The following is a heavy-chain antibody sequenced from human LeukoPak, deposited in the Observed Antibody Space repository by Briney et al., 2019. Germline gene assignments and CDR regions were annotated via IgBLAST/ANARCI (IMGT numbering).Heavy chain of an antibody. V-gene: IGHV4-4*07. D-gene: IGHD6-6*01. CDR1: GGSITSY. CDR2: MYTSGST. Sequence: PSETLSLTCTVSGGSITSYWNWIRQPAGKGLEYIGRMYTSGSTNSLDTSKNQFSLKLSSMTAADTAVYYCARVPYSSSSQDYWGQGTLVTVSS. J-gene: IGHJ4*02. CDR3: ARVPYSSSSQDY.